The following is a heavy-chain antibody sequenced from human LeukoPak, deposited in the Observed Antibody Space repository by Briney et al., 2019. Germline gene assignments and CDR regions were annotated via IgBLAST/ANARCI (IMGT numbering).Heavy chain of an antibody. CDR2: INTDNGNT. D-gene: IGHD3-16*01. CDR1: GTSFTTNA. J-gene: IGHJ4*01. Sequence: ASVKVSCKASGTSFTTNAMHWVRQAPGQRLEWMGWINTDNGNTHYLQKFQGRVTITRDTSTNTAFMEVRSLRSDDTAMYYCARGDFISSRDYLFFFDYWGQGSLVTVSS. V-gene: IGHV1-3*04. CDR3: ARGDFISSRDYLFFFDY.